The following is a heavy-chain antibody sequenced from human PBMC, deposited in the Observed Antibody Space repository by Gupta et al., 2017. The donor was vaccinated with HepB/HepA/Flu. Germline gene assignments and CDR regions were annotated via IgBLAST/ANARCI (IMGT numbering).Heavy chain of an antibody. CDR1: GGTFSSYA. Sequence: QVQLVQSVAEVKKPGSSVKFSCKASGGTFSSYAISWVRQAPGQGLEWMGGSSPIFGTADYAQKFQGRVTITADESMSTTYMGLSSLRSEDTAVYDGAKKGLGIHTNWFDPWGQGTLVTVSS. V-gene: IGHV1-69*01. CDR3: AKKGLGIHTNWFDP. J-gene: IGHJ5*02. CDR2: SSPIFGTA. D-gene: IGHD5-18*01.